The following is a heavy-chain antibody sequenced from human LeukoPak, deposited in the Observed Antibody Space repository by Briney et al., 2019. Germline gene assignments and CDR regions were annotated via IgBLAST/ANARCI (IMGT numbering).Heavy chain of an antibody. Sequence: SETLSLTCTVSGGSISSYYWSWIRQPPGKGLEWIGYIYYSGSTNYNPSLKSRVTISVDTSKNQFSLKLSSVTAADTAVYYCAREVVPAAKYYYYYYGMDVWGQGTTVTVSS. D-gene: IGHD2-2*01. J-gene: IGHJ6*02. CDR1: GGSISSYY. CDR2: IYYSGST. V-gene: IGHV4-59*12. CDR3: AREVVPAAKYYYYYYGMDV.